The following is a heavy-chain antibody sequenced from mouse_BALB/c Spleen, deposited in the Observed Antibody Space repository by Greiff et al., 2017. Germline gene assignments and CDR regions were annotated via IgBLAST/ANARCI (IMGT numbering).Heavy chain of an antibody. CDR1: GYSITSDYA. CDR2: ISYSGST. CDR3: ARNINYDYSAWFAY. V-gene: IGHV3-2*02. Sequence: EVKLMESGPGLVKPSQSLSLTCTVTGYSITSDYAWNWIRQFPGNKLEWMGYISYSGSTSYNPSLKSRISITRDTSKNQFFLQLNSVTTEDTATYYCARNINYDYSAWFAYWGQGTLVTVSA. D-gene: IGHD2-4*01. J-gene: IGHJ3*01.